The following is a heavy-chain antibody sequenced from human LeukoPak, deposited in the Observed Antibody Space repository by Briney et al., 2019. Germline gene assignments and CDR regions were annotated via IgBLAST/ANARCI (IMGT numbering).Heavy chain of an antibody. D-gene: IGHD4-17*01. J-gene: IGHJ3*02. CDR1: GFTFSPYT. V-gene: IGHV3-21*01. Sequence: GGSLRLSCAASGFTFSPYTMNWVRQAPGKGLEWVSSISSSSTYKYYADSVKGRFTISRDNAKNSLYLQMNSLRAEDTAVYYCARPTTMTTIAADASDIWGQGTMVTVSS. CDR3: ARPTTMTTIAADASDI. CDR2: ISSSSTYK.